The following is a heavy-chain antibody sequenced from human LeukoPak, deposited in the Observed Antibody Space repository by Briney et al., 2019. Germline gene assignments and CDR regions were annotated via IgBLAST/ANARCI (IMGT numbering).Heavy chain of an antibody. CDR1: GGTFSSYA. CDR3: ARDQNMVGATGGYYYYYMDV. Sequence: SVKVSCKASGGTFSSYAISWVRQAPGQGLEWMGGIIPIFGTANYAQKFQGRVTITADKSTSTAYMELSSLRSEDTAVYYCARDQNMVGATGGYYYYYMDVWGKGTTVTVSS. V-gene: IGHV1-69*06. J-gene: IGHJ6*03. CDR2: IIPIFGTA. D-gene: IGHD1-26*01.